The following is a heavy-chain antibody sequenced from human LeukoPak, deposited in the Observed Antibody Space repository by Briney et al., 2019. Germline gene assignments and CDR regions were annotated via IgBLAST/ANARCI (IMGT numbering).Heavy chain of an antibody. CDR1: GYSFTNYW. V-gene: IGHV5-51*01. CDR2: IYPGDSDT. D-gene: IGHD2-8*01. Sequence: GESLKISCKGSGYSFTNYWIGWVRQMPGKGLEWMGIIYPGDSDTRYSPSFQGQVTISADKSISTAYLQWSSLKASDTTMYYCARHEVYSPSAPLDYWGQGTLVAVSS. J-gene: IGHJ4*02. CDR3: ARHEVYSPSAPLDY.